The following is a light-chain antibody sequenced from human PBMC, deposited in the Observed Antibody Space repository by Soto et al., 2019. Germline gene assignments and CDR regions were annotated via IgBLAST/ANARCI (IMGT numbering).Light chain of an antibody. Sequence: QLVLTQPPSVSGAPGQRVTISCTGSSSNIGAGYDVHWYQQLPGTAPKLLIYGNSNRPSGVPDRFSGSKSRTSASLAITGLQAEDEADYYCQSYDSSLSGYVFGTGTKLTVL. J-gene: IGLJ1*01. CDR2: GNS. CDR3: QSYDSSLSGYV. CDR1: SSNIGAGYD. V-gene: IGLV1-40*01.